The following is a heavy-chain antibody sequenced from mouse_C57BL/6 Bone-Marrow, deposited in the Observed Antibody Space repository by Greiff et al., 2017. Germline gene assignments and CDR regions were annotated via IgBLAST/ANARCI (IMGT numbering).Heavy chain of an antibody. V-gene: IGHV5-17*01. Sequence: EVMLVESGGGLVKPGGSLTLSCAASGFTFSDYGMHWVRQAPEKGLEWVAYISSGSSTIYYADTVKGRFTISRDNAKNTLFLQMTSLRSEDTAMYYCARNGSHYFDYWGQGTTLTVSS. CDR3: ARNGSHYFDY. CDR1: GFTFSDYG. J-gene: IGHJ2*01. D-gene: IGHD2-2*01. CDR2: ISSGSSTI.